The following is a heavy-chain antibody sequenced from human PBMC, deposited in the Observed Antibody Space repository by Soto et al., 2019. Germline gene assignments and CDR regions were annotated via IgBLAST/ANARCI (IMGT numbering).Heavy chain of an antibody. CDR3: IAYYYDSSGYYLF. D-gene: IGHD3-22*01. V-gene: IGHV3-49*04. CDR2: IRSKAYGGTT. Sequence: GGSLRLSCIASGLTFGDFGMSWVRQAPGKGLEWVGFIRSKAYGGTTEYAASVRGRFTISREDSKSIAYLQMNSLKTEDTAVYYCIAYYYDSSGYYLFWGQGTLVTVSS. CDR1: GLTFGDFG. J-gene: IGHJ4*02.